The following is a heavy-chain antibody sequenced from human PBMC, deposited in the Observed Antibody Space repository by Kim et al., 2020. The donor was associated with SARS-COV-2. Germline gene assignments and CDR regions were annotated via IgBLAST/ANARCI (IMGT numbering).Heavy chain of an antibody. D-gene: IGHD6-19*01. V-gene: IGHV4-39*01. CDR2: IYYSGSA. CDR1: GGSISSSSSY. Sequence: SETLSLTCTVSGGSISSSSSYWDWIRQPPGKGLEWIGSIYYSGSAYYNPSLKSRVTISVDTSKNQFSLKLSSVTAADTAVYYCARQKQWLAPLDYWGQGTPVTVAS. CDR3: ARQKQWLAPLDY. J-gene: IGHJ4*02.